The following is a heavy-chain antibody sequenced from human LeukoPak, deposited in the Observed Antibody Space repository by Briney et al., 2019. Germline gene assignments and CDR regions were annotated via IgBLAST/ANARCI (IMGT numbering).Heavy chain of an antibody. CDR1: GYTFIGYS. CDR2: ISTNTGNP. V-gene: IGHV7-4-1*02. CDR3: ARDAATINFDS. J-gene: IGHJ4*02. D-gene: IGHD5-24*01. Sequence: ASVKVSCKTSGYTFIGYSINWLRQAPGQGLEWVGWISTNTGNPTYAQGFTGRFVFSLDTSVSTAYLQISSLKAEDTAVYYCARDAATINFDSWGQGTLVTVSS.